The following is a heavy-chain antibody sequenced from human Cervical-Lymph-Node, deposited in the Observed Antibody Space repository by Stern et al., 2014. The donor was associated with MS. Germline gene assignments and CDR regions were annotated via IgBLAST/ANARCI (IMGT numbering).Heavy chain of an antibody. CDR2: ISSSSATI. CDR1: GFTFSSYS. J-gene: IGHJ4*02. Sequence: EVQLVESGGGLVQPGGSLRLSCAASGFTFSSYSMNWVRQAPGKGLEWVSYISSSSATIYYADSVKGRFTISRDNAKNSLYLQMNSLRAEDTAVYYCARDPDHDYVSRFDYWGQGTLVTVSS. CDR3: ARDPDHDYVSRFDY. V-gene: IGHV3-48*01. D-gene: IGHD4-17*01.